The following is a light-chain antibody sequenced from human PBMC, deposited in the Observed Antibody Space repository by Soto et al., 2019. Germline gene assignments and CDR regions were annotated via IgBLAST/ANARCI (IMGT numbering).Light chain of an antibody. CDR3: SSYTTCNIRQIG. V-gene: IGLV2-14*03. CDR2: DVS. J-gene: IGLJ1*01. CDR1: SSDVGGYNY. Sequence: SVLTQPASVSGSPGQSITISCTGTSSDVGGYNYVSWYQHHPGKAPKLMIFDVSNRPSGVSNRFSGSKSGNTASLTISGLQPEDEADYYCSSYTTCNIRQIGFGTGSMVTV.